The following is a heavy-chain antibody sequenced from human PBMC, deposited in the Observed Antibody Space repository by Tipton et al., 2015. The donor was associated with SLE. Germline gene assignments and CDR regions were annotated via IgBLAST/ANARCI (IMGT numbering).Heavy chain of an antibody. CDR2: SSSGGTSL. J-gene: IGHJ5*02. D-gene: IGHD3-10*02. CDR3: AATPGSMFGGWLDP. CDR1: GFRFSDHY. Sequence: SLRLSCAASGFRFSDHYMFWIRQAPGMGLQWLGYSSSGGTSLSFPDSVRGRFTISRDDAKTSLYLQMNRLRVEDTAVYYCAATPGSMFGGWLDPWGQGTLVTVSS. V-gene: IGHV3-11*04.